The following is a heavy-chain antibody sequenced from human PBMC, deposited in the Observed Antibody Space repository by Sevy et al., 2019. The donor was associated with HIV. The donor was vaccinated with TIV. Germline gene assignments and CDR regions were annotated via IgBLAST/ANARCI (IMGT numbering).Heavy chain of an antibody. D-gene: IGHD3-22*01. CDR2: ISWDGGST. J-gene: IGHJ4*02. CDR3: AKEKYYYDSSCSPFDY. Sequence: GGSLRLSCAASGFTFDDYTMHWVRQAPGKGLEWVSLISWDGGSTYYADSVKGRFTISRDNSKNSLYLQMNSLRTEDTALYYCAKEKYYYDSSCSPFDYWGQGTLVTVSS. V-gene: IGHV3-43*01. CDR1: GFTFDDYT.